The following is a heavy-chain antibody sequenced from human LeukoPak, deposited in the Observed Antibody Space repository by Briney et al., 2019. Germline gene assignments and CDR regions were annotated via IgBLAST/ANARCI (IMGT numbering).Heavy chain of an antibody. J-gene: IGHJ1*01. CDR3: ARGDTAEYFQH. CDR2: INSYSGDT. V-gene: IGHV1-2*02. CDR1: GYTFTGYY. Sequence: GASVKVSCKASGYTFTGYYVHWVRQAPGQGLEWMGWINSYSGDTNYEQKFQDRVTMTRDTSISIVYMELSRLRSDDTAVYYCARGDTAEYFQHWGQGTLVTVSS.